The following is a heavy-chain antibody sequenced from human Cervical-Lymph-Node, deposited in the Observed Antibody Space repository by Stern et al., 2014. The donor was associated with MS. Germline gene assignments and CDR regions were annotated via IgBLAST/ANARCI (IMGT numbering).Heavy chain of an antibody. V-gene: IGHV3-11*01. D-gene: IGHD5/OR15-5a*01. CDR3: AREGVAVSGYYYYYGMDV. J-gene: IGHJ6*02. CDR1: GFTFSDHY. Sequence: QVQLVQSGGGLVKPGGSLRLSCAASGFTFSDHYMSWVRQAPGKGLEWISYINNNGTTNYYADSVKGRFTISRDNVKNLLYLQMNSLRADDTAVYFCAREGVAVSGYYYYYGMDVWGQGTTVTVSS. CDR2: INNNGTTN.